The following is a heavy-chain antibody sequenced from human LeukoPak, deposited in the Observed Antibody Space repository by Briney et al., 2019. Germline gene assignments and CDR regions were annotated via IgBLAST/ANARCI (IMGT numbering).Heavy chain of an antibody. CDR3: ARNGVGSGSYEPASYFYYMDV. J-gene: IGHJ6*03. CDR1: GYTFTSYY. Sequence: ASVKVSCKASGYTFTSYYTHWVRRPPGQGLEWMGIINPSGGGTTYAPKFQGRVTMTRDTSTSTVYMALSSLTSDDTAVYYCARNGVGSGSYEPASYFYYMDVWGKGTTVTVSS. V-gene: IGHV1-46*01. CDR2: INPSGGGT. D-gene: IGHD3-10*01.